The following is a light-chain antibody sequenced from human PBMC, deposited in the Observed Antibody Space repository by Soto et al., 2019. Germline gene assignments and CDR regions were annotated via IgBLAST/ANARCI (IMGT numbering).Light chain of an antibody. V-gene: IGKV3-20*01. J-gene: IGKJ1*01. CDR3: QQYGSSPWT. CDR1: QSVSNSY. CDR2: GAS. Sequence: EIVLTQSPGTLSLSPGERATLSCRASQSVSNSYLAWYQQKPGQAPRLLIYGASSRATGIPDRFSGSGSGTDFTRTISRLEAEDFAVYYCQQYGSSPWTFGQGTKVEIK.